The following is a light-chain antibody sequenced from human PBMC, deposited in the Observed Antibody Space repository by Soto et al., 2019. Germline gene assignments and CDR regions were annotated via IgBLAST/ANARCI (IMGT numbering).Light chain of an antibody. J-gene: IGKJ2*02. CDR2: DAS. V-gene: IGKV1-33*01. CDR3: QQFDSVPCT. CDR1: HDIKNY. Sequence: IQMTQSPSSLSASVGDRVTLTCHASHDIKNYLIWSQQKAGRAPKLLIYDASSLVAGVSSRFSGSGSGTPFTLTITSLQPEDIATYYCQQFDSVPCTFGQGTKLEI.